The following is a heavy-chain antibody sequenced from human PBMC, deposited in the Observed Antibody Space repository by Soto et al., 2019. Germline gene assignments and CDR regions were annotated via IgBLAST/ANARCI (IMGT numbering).Heavy chain of an antibody. CDR2: ISGSGSST. V-gene: IGHV3-23*01. D-gene: IGHD2-15*01. CDR1: GFTFITYA. CDR3: AKDQGYCSGGNCYSLDYFDY. Sequence: PGGSLRLSCAASGFTFITYAMSWVRQAPGEGLEWVSVISGSGSSTYYADSVKGRFTISRDNSKNTLYLQMNSLRAEDTAVYYCAKDQGYCSGGNCYSLDYFDYWGQGTLVTVSS. J-gene: IGHJ4*02.